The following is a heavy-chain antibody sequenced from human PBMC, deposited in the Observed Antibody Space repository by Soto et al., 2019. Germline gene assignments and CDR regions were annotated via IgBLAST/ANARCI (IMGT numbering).Heavy chain of an antibody. D-gene: IGHD2-8*01. CDR1: GFTFDDYG. J-gene: IGHJ4*02. CDR3: ARDTNGLHY. Sequence: PGGSLRLSCAASGFTFDDYGMSWVRQAPGKGLVWVSGINCDGSITGYADSVKGRFTVSRDNAKNTMYLQMNSLTADDTAVYYCARDTNGLHYWGQGTLVTVSS. V-gene: IGHV3-20*04. CDR2: INCDGSIT.